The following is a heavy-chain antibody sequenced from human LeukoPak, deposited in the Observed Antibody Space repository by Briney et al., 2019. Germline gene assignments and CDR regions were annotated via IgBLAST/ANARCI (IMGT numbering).Heavy chain of an antibody. D-gene: IGHD1-7*01. Sequence: GGSLRLSCAASGFTFSSYAMHWVRQAPGKGLEWVAVISYDGSNKYYTDSVKGRFTISRDNSKNTLYLQMNSLRAEDTAVYYCAREEDNWNSNWFDPWGQGTLVTVSS. J-gene: IGHJ5*02. CDR1: GFTFSSYA. CDR3: AREEDNWNSNWFDP. V-gene: IGHV3-30*04. CDR2: ISYDGSNK.